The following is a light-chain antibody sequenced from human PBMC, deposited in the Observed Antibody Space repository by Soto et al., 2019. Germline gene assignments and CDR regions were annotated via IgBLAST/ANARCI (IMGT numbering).Light chain of an antibody. CDR1: SSDVGGYKY. J-gene: IGLJ2*01. CDR3: CSYAGSYTVL. CDR2: DVS. Sequence: QSVLTQPRSVSGSPGQSVTISCTGTSSDVGGYKYVSWYQQHPGKVPNLIIYDVSERPSGVPDRFSGSKSGNTASLSISGLQAEDEADYYCCSYAGSYTVLFGGGTKVT. V-gene: IGLV2-11*01.